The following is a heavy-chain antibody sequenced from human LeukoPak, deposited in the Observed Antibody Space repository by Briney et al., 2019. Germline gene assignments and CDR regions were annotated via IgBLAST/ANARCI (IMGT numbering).Heavy chain of an antibody. CDR3: ALMDV. CDR1: GFTLSDYW. V-gene: IGHV3-74*01. Sequence: PGGSLRLSCGASGFTLSDYWMHWVRQAPGKGLVWVSRISSDGSWTSYADSVKGRFTISRGNAKNTLYLQMNSLRAEDTAVYYCALMDVWGKGTTVTVSS. CDR2: ISSDGSWT. J-gene: IGHJ6*03.